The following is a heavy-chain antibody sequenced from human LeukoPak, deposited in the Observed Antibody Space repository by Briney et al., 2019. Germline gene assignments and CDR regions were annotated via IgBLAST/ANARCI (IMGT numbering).Heavy chain of an antibody. CDR2: INYGGST. V-gene: IGHV4-39*07. Sequence: SETLSLTCTVSGGSIRSSYYYWSWIRQPPGKGLEWIGEINYGGSTNYNPSLKSRLTISVDTSKNQFSLKLSSVTAADTAVYYCARGESSSSLAGIWYAMDVWGQGTTVTVSS. D-gene: IGHD6-19*01. CDR3: ARGESSSSLAGIWYAMDV. CDR1: GGSIRSSYYY. J-gene: IGHJ6*02.